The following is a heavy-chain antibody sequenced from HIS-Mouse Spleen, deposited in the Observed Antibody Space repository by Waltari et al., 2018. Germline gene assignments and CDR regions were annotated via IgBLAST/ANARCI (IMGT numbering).Heavy chain of an antibody. Sequence: QVQLVESGGGVVQPGRSLRLSCAAPGFIFSSYGMHWVRQAPGKGLEWVAVISYDGSNKYYADSVKGRFTISRDNSKNTLYLQMNSLRAEDTAVYYCVVSGSWGQGTMVTVSS. CDR2: ISYDGSNK. CDR3: VVSGS. J-gene: IGHJ3*01. CDR1: GFIFSSYG. D-gene: IGHD1-26*01. V-gene: IGHV3-30*03.